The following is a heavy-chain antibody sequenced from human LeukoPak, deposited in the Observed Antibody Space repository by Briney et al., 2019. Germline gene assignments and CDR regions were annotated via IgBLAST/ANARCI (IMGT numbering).Heavy chain of an antibody. J-gene: IGHJ4*02. CDR1: GGSISSSSYY. CDR2: MYYSGST. V-gene: IGHV4-39*06. CDR3: ARPLGARRSPPY. Sequence: SETLSLTCTVSGGSISSSSYYWGWIRQPPGKGLEWIGSMYYSGSTYYNPSLKSRVTISVYTSKNQFALKLSAVTAADTAVYNCARPLGARRSPPYWGQGTLFSVSS.